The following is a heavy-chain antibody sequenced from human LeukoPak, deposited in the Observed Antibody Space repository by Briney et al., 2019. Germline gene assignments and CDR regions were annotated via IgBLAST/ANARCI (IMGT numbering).Heavy chain of an antibody. Sequence: SETLSLTCAVYGGSFSGYYWSWIRQPPGKGLEWIGEINHSGSTNYNPSLKSRVTISVDTSKNRFSLKLSSVTAADTAVYYCARMSYDAFDMWGQGTMVTVSS. J-gene: IGHJ3*02. CDR2: INHSGST. V-gene: IGHV4-34*01. CDR3: ARMSYDAFDM. CDR1: GGSFSGYY. D-gene: IGHD1-26*01.